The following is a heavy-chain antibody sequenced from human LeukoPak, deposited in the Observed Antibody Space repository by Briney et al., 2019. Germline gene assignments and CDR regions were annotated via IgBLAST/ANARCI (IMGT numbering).Heavy chain of an antibody. J-gene: IGHJ3*02. CDR3: ARVSVAATYFRAFDI. CDR1: GYTFTSYY. D-gene: IGHD1-26*01. CDR2: INPSGGST. V-gene: IGHV1-46*01. Sequence: GASVKVSCKASGYTFTSYYMHWVRQAPGQGLEWMGIINPSGGSTTYAQNFQGRVTMTRDTSTSTVYMDLRSLRSEDTAVYYCARVSVAATYFRAFDIWGQGTLVTVSS.